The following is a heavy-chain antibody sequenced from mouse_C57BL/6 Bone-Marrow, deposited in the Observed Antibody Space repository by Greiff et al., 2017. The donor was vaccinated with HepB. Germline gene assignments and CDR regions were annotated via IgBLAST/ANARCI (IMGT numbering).Heavy chain of an antibody. V-gene: IGHV1-80*01. CDR1: GYAFSSYW. CDR2: IYPGDGDT. CDR3: FYDGYYGVDY. D-gene: IGHD2-3*01. J-gene: IGHJ2*01. Sequence: QVQLKQSGAELVKPGASVKISCQASGYAFSSYWMNWVKQRPGKGLEWIGQIYPGDGDTNYNGKFKGKATLTADKSSSTAYMQLSSLTSEDSAVYFCFYDGYYGVDYWGQGTTLTVSS.